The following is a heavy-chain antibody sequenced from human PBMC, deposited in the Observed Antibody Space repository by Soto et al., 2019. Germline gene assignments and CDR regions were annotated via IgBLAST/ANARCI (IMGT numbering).Heavy chain of an antibody. Sequence: PGESLKISCKGSWYSFTNYWIAWLRQLPGKVLEWMGIIYPGDSDTRYSPSFQGQVTISADRSINTAYLRWSGLTASDTAIYYCARQGSIPNSRNWLDPWGQGTPVNVSS. D-gene: IGHD2-2*02. CDR1: WYSFTNYW. CDR2: IYPGDSDT. CDR3: ARQGSIPNSRNWLDP. V-gene: IGHV5-51*01. J-gene: IGHJ5*02.